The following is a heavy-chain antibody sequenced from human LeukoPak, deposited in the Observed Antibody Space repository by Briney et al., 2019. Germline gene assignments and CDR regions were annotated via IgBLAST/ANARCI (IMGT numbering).Heavy chain of an antibody. CDR3: AREHRGVVVPAAPLDYMDV. J-gene: IGHJ6*03. CDR2: IYTSGST. Sequence: SETLSLTCTVSGGSISSYYWSWIRQPAGKGLEWIGRIYTSGSTNYNPSLKSRVTMSVDTSKNQFSLKLSSVTAADTAVYYCAREHRGVVVPAAPLDYMDVWGKGTTVTVSS. V-gene: IGHV4-4*07. CDR1: GGSISSYY. D-gene: IGHD2-2*01.